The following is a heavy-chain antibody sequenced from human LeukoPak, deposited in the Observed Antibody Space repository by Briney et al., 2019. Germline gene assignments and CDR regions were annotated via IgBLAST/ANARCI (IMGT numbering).Heavy chain of an antibody. J-gene: IGHJ4*02. CDR2: IWHGGSNE. CDR1: GFTFSHYG. CDR3: ARERGGDYGGNSGHFDY. D-gene: IGHD4-23*01. V-gene: IGHV3-33*01. Sequence: GGSLRLSCAASGFTFSHYGMHWVRQAPGKGLEWVAVIWHGGSNEYYTDSVKGQFTISRDNSKNTLYLQMNSLRAEDTAVYYCARERGGDYGGNSGHFDYWGQGTLVTVSS.